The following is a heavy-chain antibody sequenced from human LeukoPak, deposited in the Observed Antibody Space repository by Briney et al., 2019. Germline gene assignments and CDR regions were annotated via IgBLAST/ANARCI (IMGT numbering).Heavy chain of an antibody. CDR1: GFTFSDSA. CDR3: TVPQSGGNWFDP. Sequence: GGSLKLSCAASGFTFSDSAIHWVRQASGKGLDWVGRIRGKGFSDPPAYAASVKDRFTISRDDSKSTAYLQMNSLKAEDTAVYYCTVPQSGGNWFDPWGPGTQVTVSS. J-gene: IGHJ5*02. CDR2: IRGKGFSDPP. D-gene: IGHD3-16*01. V-gene: IGHV3-73*01.